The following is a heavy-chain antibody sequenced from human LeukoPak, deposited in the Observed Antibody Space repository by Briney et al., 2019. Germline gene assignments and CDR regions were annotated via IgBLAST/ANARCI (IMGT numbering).Heavy chain of an antibody. CDR2: ISSDSAYI. J-gene: IGHJ6*02. CDR3: ARVAFGLYVMDV. D-gene: IGHD3/OR15-3a*01. V-gene: IGHV3-21*01. CDR1: GFTFSSYW. Sequence: GGSLRLSCAASGFTFSSYWMHWVRQAPGKGLEWVSSISSDSAYIYYADSLKGRFTISRDNAKTSLYLQMSSLRAEDTAVYYCARVAFGLYVMDVWGQGTTVTVSS.